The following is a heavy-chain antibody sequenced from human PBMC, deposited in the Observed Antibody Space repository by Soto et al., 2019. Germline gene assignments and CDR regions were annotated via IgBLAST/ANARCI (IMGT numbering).Heavy chain of an antibody. Sequence: EVQLVESGGGLVQPGGSLRLSCAASGLIVSSTYMSWVRQVPGKGLEWVPVISNGGDTHYADSVKGRFSLSRDISNNTLHLQMSSLRVEDTAVYYCAREPRYCSGGSCSITGDAFDIWGQGTMVTVSS. CDR1: GLIVSSTY. D-gene: IGHD2-15*01. V-gene: IGHV3-66*01. CDR2: ISNGGDT. J-gene: IGHJ3*02. CDR3: AREPRYCSGGSCSITGDAFDI.